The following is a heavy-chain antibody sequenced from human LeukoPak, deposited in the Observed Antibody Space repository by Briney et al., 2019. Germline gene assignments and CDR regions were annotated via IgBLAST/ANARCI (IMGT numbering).Heavy chain of an antibody. D-gene: IGHD3-16*01. J-gene: IGHJ4*02. CDR3: AKAPGGYHFDY. CDR2: ISGSGGNT. V-gene: IGHV3-23*01. CDR1: GFTFSSYG. Sequence: PGGSLRLSCAASGFTFSSYGMSWFRQAPGKGLEWVSSISGSGGNTYYADSVKGRFTISRDNSKNTLFLHMNSLRAEDTAVYYCAKAPGGYHFDYWGQGTLVTVSS.